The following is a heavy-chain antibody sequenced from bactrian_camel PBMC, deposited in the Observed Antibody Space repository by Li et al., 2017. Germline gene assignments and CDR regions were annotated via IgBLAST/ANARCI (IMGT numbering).Heavy chain of an antibody. J-gene: IGHJ4*01. CDR2: ISSDGST. D-gene: IGHD7*01. CDR1: AFTLHGYE. Sequence: QVQLVESGGGSVKAGETLTLPCTSAAFTLHGYEMGWYRQARGLDCELVSTISSDGSTYYTDSVKGRFTISQDNAKNTLYLQMDSLKPEDTAMSYCAEDWARCDGGWANPGRYNYWGQGTQVTVS. CDR3: AEDWARCDGGWANPGRYNY. V-gene: IGHV3S55*01.